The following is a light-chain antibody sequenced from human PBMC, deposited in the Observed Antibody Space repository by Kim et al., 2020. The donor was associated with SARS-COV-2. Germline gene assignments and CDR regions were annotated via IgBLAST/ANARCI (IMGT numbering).Light chain of an antibody. CDR3: CSYAGSSTLV. Sequence: GKSFTISCTGTSSDVGSYNLVSWYQQHPGKAPKLMIYEGSKRPSGVSNRFSGSKSGNTASLTISGLQAEDEADYYCCSYAGSSTLVFGGGTQLTVL. J-gene: IGLJ3*02. CDR2: EGS. V-gene: IGLV2-23*01. CDR1: SSDVGSYNL.